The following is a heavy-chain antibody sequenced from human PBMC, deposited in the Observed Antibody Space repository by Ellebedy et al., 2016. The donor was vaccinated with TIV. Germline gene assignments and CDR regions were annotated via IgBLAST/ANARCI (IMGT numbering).Heavy chain of an antibody. CDR3: ASTPFSAGSGYHPHDY. CDR1: GGSISTSNFY. CDR2: INHSGST. Sequence: MPSETLSLTCTVSGGSISTSNFYWSWIRQPPGKGLEWIGQINHSGSTNYNPSLKSRVTISVDTSKNQFSLNLNSVTAADTAVYFCASTPFSAGSGYHPHDYWGQGILVTVSS. V-gene: IGHV4-39*07. D-gene: IGHD5-12*01. J-gene: IGHJ4*02.